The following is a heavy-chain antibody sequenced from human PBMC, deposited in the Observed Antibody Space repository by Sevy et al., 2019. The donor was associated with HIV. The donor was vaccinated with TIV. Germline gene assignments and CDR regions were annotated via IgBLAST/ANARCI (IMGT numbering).Heavy chain of an antibody. CDR1: GFTFSSYE. Sequence: GGSLRLSCAASGFTFSSYEMNWVRQAPGKGLEWVSYISSSGSTIYYADSVKGRFTISRDNAKNSLYLQMNSLRAEDTAVYYCARRDSSGWYTNNYYYYYGMDVWGQGTTVTVSS. V-gene: IGHV3-48*03. J-gene: IGHJ6*02. CDR2: ISSSGSTI. CDR3: ARRDSSGWYTNNYYYYYGMDV. D-gene: IGHD6-19*01.